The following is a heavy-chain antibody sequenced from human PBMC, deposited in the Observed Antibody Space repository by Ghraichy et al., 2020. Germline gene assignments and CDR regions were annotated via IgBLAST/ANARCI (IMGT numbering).Heavy chain of an antibody. CDR3: AREGSNWNLIFGGKGSYGMDV. J-gene: IGHJ6*02. CDR2: ISSSGSTI. Sequence: GSLRLSCAASGFTFSSYEMNWVRQAPGKGLEWVSYISSSGSTIYYADSVKGRFTISRDNAKNSLYLQMNSLRAEDTAVYYCAREGSNWNLIFGGKGSYGMDVWGQGTTVTVSS. V-gene: IGHV3-48*03. CDR1: GFTFSSYE. D-gene: IGHD1-7*01.